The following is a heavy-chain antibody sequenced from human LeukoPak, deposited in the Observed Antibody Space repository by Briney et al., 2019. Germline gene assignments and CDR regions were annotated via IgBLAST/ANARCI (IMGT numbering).Heavy chain of an antibody. Sequence: GSSVKVSCKASGGTLSSYAISWVRQAPGQGLEWMGRIIPILGIANCAQKFQGRVTITADKSTSTAYMELSSLRSEDTAVYYCAGPQAAAVPVSYYYYGMDVWGQGTTVTVSS. CDR3: AGPQAAAVPVSYYYYGMDV. V-gene: IGHV1-69*04. J-gene: IGHJ6*02. CDR1: GGTLSSYA. D-gene: IGHD6-13*01. CDR2: IIPILGIA.